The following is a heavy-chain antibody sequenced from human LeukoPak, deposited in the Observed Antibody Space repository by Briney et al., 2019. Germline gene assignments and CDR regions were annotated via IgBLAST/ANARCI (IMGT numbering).Heavy chain of an antibody. D-gene: IGHD6-19*01. Sequence: GGSLRLSCAASGFTFSDYYMSWIRQAPGKGLEWVSYISSSGSTIYYADSVKGRFTISSDNAHNSLYLQMNSLRAEDTDVYYCASVPPYSSGWYSYYYYMDVWGKGTTVTVSS. CDR1: GFTFSDYY. V-gene: IGHV3-11*01. CDR2: ISSSGSTI. J-gene: IGHJ6*03. CDR3: ASVPPYSSGWYSYYYYMDV.